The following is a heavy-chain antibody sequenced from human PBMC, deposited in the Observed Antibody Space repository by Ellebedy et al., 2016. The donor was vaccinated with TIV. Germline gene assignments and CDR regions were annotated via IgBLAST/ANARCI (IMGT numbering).Heavy chain of an antibody. J-gene: IGHJ4*02. D-gene: IGHD2-2*01. Sequence: AASVKVSCKASGDTFTDYYFHWVRQAPGQGLEWMGWINCDTGGTNSAQKFRGRVTLTRDTSSSTVYMELSGLTSNDTAIYYCARDHGFHCIGSNCYASDYWGQGTLVTVSS. V-gene: IGHV1-2*02. CDR1: GDTFTDYY. CDR2: INCDTGGT. CDR3: ARDHGFHCIGSNCYASDY.